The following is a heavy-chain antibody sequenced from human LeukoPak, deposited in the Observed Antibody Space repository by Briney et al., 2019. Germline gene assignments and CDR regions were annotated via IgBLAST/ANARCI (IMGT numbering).Heavy chain of an antibody. J-gene: IGHJ4*02. D-gene: IGHD5-18*01. Sequence: SETLSLTCAVSGGSISSGGYSWSWIRQPPGKGLEWIGYIYHSGSTYYNPSLKSRVTISVDRSKNQFSLKLSSVTAADTAVYYCATYTGYSYGFTYWSQGTLVTVSS. CDR1: GGSISSGGYS. V-gene: IGHV4-30-2*01. CDR2: IYHSGST. CDR3: ATYTGYSYGFTY.